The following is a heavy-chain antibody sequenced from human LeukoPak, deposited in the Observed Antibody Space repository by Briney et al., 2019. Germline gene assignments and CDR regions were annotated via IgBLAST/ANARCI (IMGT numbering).Heavy chain of an antibody. CDR2: IYYSGST. J-gene: IGHJ4*02. CDR1: GGSISSYY. CDR3: ARENYYDSSGSFDY. D-gene: IGHD3-22*01. Sequence: PSETLSLTCTVSGGSISSYYWSWIRQPPGKGLEWIGYIYYSGSTNYNPSLKSRVTISVDTSKNQFSLKLSSVTAADTAVYYCARENYYDSSGSFDYWAREPWSPSPQ. V-gene: IGHV4-59*01.